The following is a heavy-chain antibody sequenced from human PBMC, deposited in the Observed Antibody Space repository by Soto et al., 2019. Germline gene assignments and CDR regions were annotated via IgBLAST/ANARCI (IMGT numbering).Heavy chain of an antibody. CDR2: ISAYNGNT. D-gene: IGHD5-18*01. J-gene: IGHJ6*02. CDR1: GYTFTSYG. V-gene: IGHV1-18*01. Sequence: GASVKVSCKASGYTFTSYGISWVRQAPGQGLEWMGWISAYNGNTNYAQKLRGRVTMTTDTSTSTAYMELRSLRSDDTAVYYCARDRAGYSYVRSYYYYYGMDVWGQGTTVTVSS. CDR3: ARDRAGYSYVRSYYYYYGMDV.